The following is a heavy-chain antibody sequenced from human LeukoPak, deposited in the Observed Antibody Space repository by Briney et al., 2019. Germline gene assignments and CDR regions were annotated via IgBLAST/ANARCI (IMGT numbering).Heavy chain of an antibody. CDR3: ARGRITIFGVVINDAFDI. CDR1: GYTFTSYD. D-gene: IGHD3-3*01. Sequence: ASVKVSCKASGYTFTSYDINWVRQATGQGLEWMGWMNPNSGNTGYAQKFQGRVTITRNTPISTAYMELSSLRSEDTAVYYCARGRITIFGVVINDAFDIWGQGTMVTVSS. J-gene: IGHJ3*02. V-gene: IGHV1-8*03. CDR2: MNPNSGNT.